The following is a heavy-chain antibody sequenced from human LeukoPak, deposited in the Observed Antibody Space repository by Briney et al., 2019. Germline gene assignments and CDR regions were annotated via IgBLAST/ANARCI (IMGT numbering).Heavy chain of an antibody. D-gene: IGHD3-22*01. Sequence: GASVKVSCKASGGTFSSYTISCVRQAPGQGLEWVGRIIPILGIANYAQKFQGRVTITADKSTSTAYMELSSLRSEDTAVYYCARNYYDSSGYYSPFDYWGQGTLVTVSS. CDR1: GGTFSSYT. V-gene: IGHV1-69*02. J-gene: IGHJ4*02. CDR3: ARNYYDSSGYYSPFDY. CDR2: IIPILGIA.